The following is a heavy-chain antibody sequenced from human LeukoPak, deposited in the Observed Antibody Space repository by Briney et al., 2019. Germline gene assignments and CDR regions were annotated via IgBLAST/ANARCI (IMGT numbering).Heavy chain of an antibody. CDR3: ARRPNIAAALYYYMDV. V-gene: IGHV1-8*03. CDR1: GYTFTRYD. D-gene: IGHD6-13*01. J-gene: IGHJ6*03. CDR2: MNPNSGNT. Sequence: ASVKVSCKASGYTFTRYDINWVRQATGQGLVWMGWMNPNSGNTGYAQKFQGRVTITRNTSISTAYMELSSLRSEDTAVYYCARRPNIAAALYYYMDVWGKGTTVTVSS.